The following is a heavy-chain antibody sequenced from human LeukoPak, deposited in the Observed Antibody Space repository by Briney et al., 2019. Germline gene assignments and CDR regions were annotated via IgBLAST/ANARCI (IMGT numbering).Heavy chain of an antibody. V-gene: IGHV4-34*01. CDR1: GGSFRGYY. CDR2: INHSGSS. Sequence: SETLSLTCAVYGGSFRGYYWSWIRQPPGRGLEWIGEINHSGSSYYNTSLESRVTISVDTSKNQFSLKLSSVTAADTAVYYCARKYYYYYYMDVWGKGTTVTVSS. CDR3: ARKYYYYYYMDV. J-gene: IGHJ6*03.